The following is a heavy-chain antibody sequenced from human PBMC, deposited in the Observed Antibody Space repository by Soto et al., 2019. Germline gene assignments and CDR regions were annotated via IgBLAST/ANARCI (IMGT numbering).Heavy chain of an antibody. J-gene: IGHJ4*02. CDR3: ARAMANYFDY. V-gene: IGHV4-31*03. CDR1: GGSVSSADYS. Sequence: QVQLQESGPGLVKPSQTLSVTCTVSGGSVSSADYSWSWIRQHPGKGLEWIGYIRDSGSTYYNPSLEGRVTISVDTSKNQFSLRLRSVTAADTAVYYCARAMANYFDYWGQGTLVTASS. D-gene: IGHD2-8*01. CDR2: IRDSGST.